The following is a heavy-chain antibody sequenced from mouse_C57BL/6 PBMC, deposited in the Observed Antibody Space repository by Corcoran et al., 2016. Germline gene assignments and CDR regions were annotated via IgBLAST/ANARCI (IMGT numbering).Heavy chain of an antibody. CDR1: GYTFTTYG. Sequence: QIQLVQSGPELKKPGETVKISCKASGYTFTTYGMSWVKQAPGKGLKWMGWINTYSGVPTYVDDFKGRFAFSLETSASTAYLQINNLKNEDTATYFCARGWYWFAYWGQGTLVTVSA. V-gene: IGHV9-3*01. CDR3: ARGWYWFAY. CDR2: INTYSGVP. D-gene: IGHD1-1*02. J-gene: IGHJ3*01.